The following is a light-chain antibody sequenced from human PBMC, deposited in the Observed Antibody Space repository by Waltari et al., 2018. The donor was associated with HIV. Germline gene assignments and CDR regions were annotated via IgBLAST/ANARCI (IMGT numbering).Light chain of an antibody. CDR2: DSR. Sequence: QSVLTPPPSISGAPGQRVTISCPGSSSNIGHGYDLHWYQQLPGKAPKLLIYDSRDRPSGVRDRFSGSKSGTSASLAITGLQAEDEADYYCQSYDNNLSVWMFGGGTKLTVL. CDR3: QSYDNNLSVWM. CDR1: SSNIGHGYD. J-gene: IGLJ3*02. V-gene: IGLV1-40*01.